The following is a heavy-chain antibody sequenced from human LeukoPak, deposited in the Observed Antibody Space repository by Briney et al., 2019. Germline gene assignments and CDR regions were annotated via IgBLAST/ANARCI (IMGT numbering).Heavy chain of an antibody. CDR2: IRSKANSYAT. J-gene: IGHJ4*02. Sequence: GGSLRLSCAASGFTFSGSAMHWVRQASGKGLEWVGRIRSKANSYATAYAASVKGRFTISRDDSKNTAYLQMNSLKTEDTAVYYCNVPAAVAGTGNYYFDYWGQGTLVTVSS. V-gene: IGHV3-73*01. D-gene: IGHD6-19*01. CDR3: NVPAAVAGTGNYYFDY. CDR1: GFTFSGSA.